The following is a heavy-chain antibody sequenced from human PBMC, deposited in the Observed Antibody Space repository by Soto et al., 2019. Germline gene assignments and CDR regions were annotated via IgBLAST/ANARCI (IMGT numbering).Heavy chain of an antibody. D-gene: IGHD5-12*01. V-gene: IGHV1-69*02. CDR3: ARFKLGDDY. J-gene: IGHJ4*02. CDR1: EGTFSNST. Sequence: QVQLVQSGAEVRKPGSSVKVSCQASEGTFSNSTVTWVRQAPGQGLEWMGRLIPILGLANYAQKFRGRLTITADKSTTTAYMELRSLRSEDTAIYYCARFKLGDDYWGQGTLVTVSS. CDR2: LIPILGLA.